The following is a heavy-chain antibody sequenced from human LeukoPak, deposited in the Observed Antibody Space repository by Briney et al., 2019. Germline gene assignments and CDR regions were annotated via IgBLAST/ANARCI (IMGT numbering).Heavy chain of an antibody. D-gene: IGHD6-13*01. V-gene: IGHV3-11*01. CDR3: ARAHSSSWYGFWTFDY. CDR2: ISSSGSTI. J-gene: IGHJ4*02. CDR1: GFTFSDYY. Sequence: GGLLRLSCAASGFTFSDYYMSWIRKAPGKGLEWVSYISSSGSTIYYADSVKGRFTISRDNAKNSLYLQMNSLRAEDTAVYYCARAHSSSWYGFWTFDYWGQGTLVTVSS.